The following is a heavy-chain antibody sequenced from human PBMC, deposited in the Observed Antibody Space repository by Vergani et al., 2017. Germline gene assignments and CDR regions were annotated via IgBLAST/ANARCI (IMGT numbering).Heavy chain of an antibody. V-gene: IGHV4-34*01. CDR1: GGSFSGYY. CDR2: INHSGST. D-gene: IGHD3-10*01. CDR3: ARVPDSRNWVGELLSYDY. J-gene: IGHJ4*02. Sequence: QVQLQQWGAGLLKPSETLSLTCAVYGGSFSGYYWSWIRQPPGKGLEWIGEINHSGSTNYNPSLKSRVTISVDTSKNQFSLKLSSVTAADTAVYYCARVPDSRNWVGELLSYDYWGQGTLVTVSS.